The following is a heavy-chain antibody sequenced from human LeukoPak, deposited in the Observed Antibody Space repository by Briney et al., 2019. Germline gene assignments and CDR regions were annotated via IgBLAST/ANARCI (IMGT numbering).Heavy chain of an antibody. CDR3: AREGCSGGVCYFDY. D-gene: IGHD2-15*01. J-gene: IGHJ4*02. V-gene: IGHV4-4*07. Sequence: SEPLSLTCTVSGGSISYYYWTWIRQPAGKGLEWIGRIDASGNTKYTPSLRSRVTLSIDTSGQQFSLKLSSVTAADTAVYFCAREGCSGGVCYFDYWGRGTLVTVSS. CDR1: GGSISYYY. CDR2: IDASGNT.